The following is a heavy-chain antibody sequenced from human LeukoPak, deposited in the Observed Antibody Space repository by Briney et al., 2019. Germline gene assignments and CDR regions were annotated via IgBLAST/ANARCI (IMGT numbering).Heavy chain of an antibody. CDR1: GASISNSNW. CDR2: IYYSGST. D-gene: IGHD2-21*02. V-gene: IGHV4-4*02. CDR3: ARTAYCGGDCYSYYFDY. Sequence: SETLSLTCAVTGASISNSNWWTWVRQPPGKGLEWIGYIYYSGSTYYNPSLKSRVTISVDTSKNQFSLKLSSVTAADTAVYYCARTAYCGGDCYSYYFDYWGQGTLVTVSS. J-gene: IGHJ4*02.